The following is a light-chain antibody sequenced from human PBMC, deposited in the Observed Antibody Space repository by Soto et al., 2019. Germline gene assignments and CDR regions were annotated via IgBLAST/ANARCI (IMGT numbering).Light chain of an antibody. CDR1: QTVNSNY. CDR3: QQYGTSPRT. J-gene: IGKJ1*01. CDR2: YAS. Sequence: EMVLTQFPGTLSVSTGESAKIYSRASQTVNSNYLAWYQQRPGQAPRLLIYYASSRATGIPDRFSGTGSGTDFTLTISRLEPEDFAVYYCQQYGTSPRTFGQGTKVDIK. V-gene: IGKV3-20*01.